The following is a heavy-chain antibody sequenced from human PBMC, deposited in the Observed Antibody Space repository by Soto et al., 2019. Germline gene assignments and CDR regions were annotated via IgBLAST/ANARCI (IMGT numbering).Heavy chain of an antibody. CDR3: ARGLGYSSGWFDP. J-gene: IGHJ5*02. CDR1: GGSFSGYY. CDR2: INHSGST. V-gene: IGHV4-34*01. D-gene: IGHD6-25*01. Sequence: SETLSLTCAVYGGSFSGYYWSWIRQPPGKGLEWIGEINHSGSTNYNPSLKSRVTISVDTSKNQFSLKLSSVTAADTAVYYCARGLGYSSGWFDPWGQGTLVTVSS.